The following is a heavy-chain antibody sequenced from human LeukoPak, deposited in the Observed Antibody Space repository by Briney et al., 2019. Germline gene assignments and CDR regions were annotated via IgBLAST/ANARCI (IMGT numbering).Heavy chain of an antibody. Sequence: NSSETLSLTCTVSGGSISSSSYYWGCIRQPAGKGLEWIGSIYYSGSTYYNPSLKSRVTISVDTSKNQFSLKLSSVTAADTAVYYCARGGDRYSYGGLLPPIDYWGQGTLVTVSS. D-gene: IGHD5-18*01. CDR2: IYYSGST. CDR1: GGSISSSSYY. CDR3: ARGGDRYSYGGLLPPIDY. J-gene: IGHJ4*02. V-gene: IGHV4-39*07.